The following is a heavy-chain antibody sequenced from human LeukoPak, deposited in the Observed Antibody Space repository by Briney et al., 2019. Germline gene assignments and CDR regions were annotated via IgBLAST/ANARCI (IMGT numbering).Heavy chain of an antibody. CDR1: GFTFSSYG. V-gene: IGHV3-30*18. CDR2: ISYDGSNK. CDR3: AKVSYGDYSNWFDP. Sequence: PGGSLRLSCAASGFTFSSYGMHWVRQAPGKGLEWVAVISYDGSNKYYADSVKGRFTISRDNSKNTLYLQMNSLRAEDTAVYYCAKVSYGDYSNWFDPWGQGTLVTVSS. J-gene: IGHJ5*02. D-gene: IGHD4-17*01.